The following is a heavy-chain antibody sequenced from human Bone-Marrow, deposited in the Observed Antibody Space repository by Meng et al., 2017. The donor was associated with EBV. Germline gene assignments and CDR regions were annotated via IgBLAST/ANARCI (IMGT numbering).Heavy chain of an antibody. CDR1: GGSIRSRSYY. CDR2: IYYSGST. Sequence: QLQPPEAVPGLVKPSETLSVPCTVSGGSIRSRSYYWGWIRQPPGKGLEWIGSIYYSGSTYYNPSLKSRVTISVDTSKNQFSLKLSSVTAADTAVYYCARDPYDYWGQGTLVTVSS. CDR3: ARDPYDY. J-gene: IGHJ4*02. V-gene: IGHV4-39*07.